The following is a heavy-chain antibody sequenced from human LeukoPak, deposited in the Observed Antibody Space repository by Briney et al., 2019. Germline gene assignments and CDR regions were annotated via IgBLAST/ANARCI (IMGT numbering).Heavy chain of an antibody. CDR1: GGSFSGYY. D-gene: IGHD3-10*01. J-gene: IGHJ4*02. CDR3: ARGWVRGVTHFDY. V-gene: IGHV4-34*01. Sequence: PSETLSLTCAVYGGSFSGYYWSWIRQPPGKGLEWIGEINHSGSTNYNPSLKSRVTISVDTSNNHFSLKLSSVTAADTAVYYCARGWVRGVTHFDYWGQGTLVTVSS. CDR2: INHSGST.